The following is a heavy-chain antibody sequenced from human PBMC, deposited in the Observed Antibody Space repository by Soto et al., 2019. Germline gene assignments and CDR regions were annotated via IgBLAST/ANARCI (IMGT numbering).Heavy chain of an antibody. D-gene: IGHD6-25*01. V-gene: IGHV1-8*01. Sequence: ASVKVSCKASGYTFTTYDIYWVRQATGQGLEWMGWMNPYSGNTGYAQKFQGRVTVTRNTSISTVYMELSGLRPDDTAVYYCARRKERSGPHYFDYWGQGSQVTVS. J-gene: IGHJ4*02. CDR1: GYTFTTYD. CDR2: MNPYSGNT. CDR3: ARRKERSGPHYFDY.